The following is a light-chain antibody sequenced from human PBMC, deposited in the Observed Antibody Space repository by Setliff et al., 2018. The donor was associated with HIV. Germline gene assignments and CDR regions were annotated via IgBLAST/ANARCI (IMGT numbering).Light chain of an antibody. V-gene: IGLV1-44*01. J-gene: IGLJ3*02. Sequence: QSALTQPPSASGTPGQRVTISCSGSISNIKSNPVTWLQQLPGTAPKLLIYDNNKRPSGVPDRFSGSKSGTSASLAISGLQSEDEADYYCATWDDSLNGRVFGGGTKVTVL. CDR3: ATWDDSLNGRV. CDR2: DNN. CDR1: ISNIKSNP.